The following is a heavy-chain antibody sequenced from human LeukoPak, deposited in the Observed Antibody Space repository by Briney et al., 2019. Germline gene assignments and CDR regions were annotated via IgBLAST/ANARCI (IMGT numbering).Heavy chain of an antibody. CDR2: ISDDETYK. J-gene: IGHJ4*02. V-gene: IGHV3-30*14. D-gene: IGHD7-27*01. Sequence: GGSLRLSCAASGFTFNSYSMHWVRQAPGNRLEWVTAISDDETYKFYADSVKGRFTISRDNSKNTLYLHMDILSVEDTAVYYSAQDLAWGAFDHWGQGTLVTVSS. CDR1: GFTFNSYS. CDR3: AQDLAWGAFDH.